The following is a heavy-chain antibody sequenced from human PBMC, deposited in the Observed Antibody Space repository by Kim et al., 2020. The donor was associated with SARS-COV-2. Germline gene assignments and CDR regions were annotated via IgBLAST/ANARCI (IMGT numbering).Heavy chain of an antibody. D-gene: IGHD4-17*01. J-gene: IGHJ4*02. Sequence: NYNPSLKSRVTISVDTSKNQFSLKLSSVTAADTAVYYCARGQAYGDYVGAWGQGTLVTVSS. V-gene: IGHV4-59*09. CDR3: ARGQAYGDYVGA.